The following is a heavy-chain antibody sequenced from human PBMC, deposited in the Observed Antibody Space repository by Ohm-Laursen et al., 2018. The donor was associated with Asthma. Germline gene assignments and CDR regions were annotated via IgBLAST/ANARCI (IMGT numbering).Heavy chain of an antibody. Sequence: SLRLSCTASGFTFSNYKMNWVRQAPGKGLEWVSYISGSSSTIYYADSVRGRFTISRDNAKNSLYLQMNSLRAEDTAVYYCAREAQYYYGMDVWGQGTTVTVSS. CDR2: ISGSSSTI. V-gene: IGHV3-48*01. CDR3: AREAQYYYGMDV. CDR1: GFTFSNYK. J-gene: IGHJ6*02.